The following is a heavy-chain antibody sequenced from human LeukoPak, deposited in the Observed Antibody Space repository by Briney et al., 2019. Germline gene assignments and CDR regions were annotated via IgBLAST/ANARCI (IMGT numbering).Heavy chain of an antibody. CDR3: AKDSGPTVTTYYFDY. D-gene: IGHD4-17*01. CDR1: GFTFSSYG. CDR2: IRYDGSNK. Sequence: GGSLRLSCAASGFTFSSYGMHWVRQAPGKGLEWVAFIRYDGSNKYYADSVKGRFTISRDNSKNTLYLQMNSLRAEDTAVYYCAKDSGPTVTTYYFDYWGQGTLVTASS. J-gene: IGHJ4*02. V-gene: IGHV3-30*02.